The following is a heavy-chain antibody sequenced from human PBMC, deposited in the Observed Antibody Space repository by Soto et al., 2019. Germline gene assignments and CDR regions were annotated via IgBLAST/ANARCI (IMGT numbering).Heavy chain of an antibody. CDR2: INHSGST. J-gene: IGHJ4*02. Sequence: SETLSLTCAVYGGSFSGYYWSWIRQPPWKGLEWIGEINHSGSTNYNPSLKSRVTISVDTSKNQFSLKLSSVTAADTAVYYCASEASSSSSGMSKNFDYWGQGTLVTVSS. D-gene: IGHD6-6*01. CDR3: ASEASSSSSGMSKNFDY. CDR1: GGSFSGYY. V-gene: IGHV4-34*01.